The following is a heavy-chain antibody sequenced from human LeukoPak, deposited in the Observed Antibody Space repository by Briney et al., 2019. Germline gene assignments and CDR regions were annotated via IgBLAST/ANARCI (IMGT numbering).Heavy chain of an antibody. Sequence: GGSLRLSCAASGFIFNKAWMTWVRQAPGKGLEWVSSISSSGHSTYYADSVKGRFTISRDNSKLFLYLELTSLRTDDTAMYYCAKDIPALGYLDPWGRGTLVTVSS. CDR1: GFIFNKAW. CDR2: ISSSGHST. J-gene: IGHJ2*01. V-gene: IGHV3-23*01. CDR3: AKDIPALGYLDP. D-gene: IGHD3-3*02.